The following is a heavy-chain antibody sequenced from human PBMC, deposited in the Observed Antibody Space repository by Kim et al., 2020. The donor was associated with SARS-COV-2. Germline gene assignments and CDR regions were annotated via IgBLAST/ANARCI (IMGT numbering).Heavy chain of an antibody. CDR2: IYYSGST. J-gene: IGHJ4*02. Sequence: SETLSLTCTVSGGSISSYYWSWIRQPPGKGLEWIGYIYYSGSTNYNPSLKSRVTISVDTSKNQFSLKLSSVTAADTAVYYCAREIRGSYGQRVGFDYWGQGTLVTVSS. D-gene: IGHD5-18*01. CDR3: AREIRGSYGQRVGFDY. CDR1: GGSISSYY. V-gene: IGHV4-59*01.